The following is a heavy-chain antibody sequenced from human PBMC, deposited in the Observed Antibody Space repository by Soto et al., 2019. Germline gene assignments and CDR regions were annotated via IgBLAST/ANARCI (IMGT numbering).Heavy chain of an antibody. D-gene: IGHD6-19*01. J-gene: IGHJ6*02. CDR3: ARPSPYSSGWYEDYYYGMDV. CDR1: GYTFTSYA. CDR2: INAGNGNT. Sequence: ASVKVSCKASGYTFTSYAMHWVRQAPGQRLEWMGWINAGNGNTKYSQKFQDRVTITRDTSASTAYMELSSLRSEDTAVYYCARPSPYSSGWYEDYYYGMDVWGQGTTVTVSS. V-gene: IGHV1-3*01.